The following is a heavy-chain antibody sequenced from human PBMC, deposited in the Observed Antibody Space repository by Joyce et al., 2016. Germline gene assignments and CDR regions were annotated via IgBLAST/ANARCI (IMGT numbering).Heavy chain of an antibody. Sequence: EVQLVESGGGLVQPGGSLRLSCAASGFTFSSYWMYWVRKAPGKGLVGVSRINRDGSSTTYADSVKGRFTISSDNAKNTLYLQMNSLRAEDTAVYYCARLRRWSGPSDCWGQGTLVTVSS. CDR3: ARLRRWSGPSDC. J-gene: IGHJ4*02. CDR1: GFTFSSYW. D-gene: IGHD4-23*01. V-gene: IGHV3-74*03. CDR2: INRDGSST.